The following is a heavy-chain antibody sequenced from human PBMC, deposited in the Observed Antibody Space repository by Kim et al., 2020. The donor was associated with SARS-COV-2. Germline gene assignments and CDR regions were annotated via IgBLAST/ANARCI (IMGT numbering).Heavy chain of an antibody. D-gene: IGHD3-10*01. CDR2: ISSSSSYI. J-gene: IGHJ6*02. Sequence: GGSLRLSCAASGFTFSSYSMNWVRQAPGKGLEWVSSISSSSSYIYYADSVKGRFTISRDNAKNSLYLQMNSLRAEDTAVYYCAREWGGELLRHGVDVWGQGTTVTVSS. CDR3: AREWGGELLRHGVDV. V-gene: IGHV3-21*01. CDR1: GFTFSSYS.